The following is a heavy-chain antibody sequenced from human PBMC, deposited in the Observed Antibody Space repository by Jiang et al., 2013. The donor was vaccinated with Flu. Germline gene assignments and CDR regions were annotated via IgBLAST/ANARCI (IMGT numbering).Heavy chain of an antibody. J-gene: IGHJ4*02. CDR3: SRDSSRDYYGSGSYDY. CDR2: INPSGDST. V-gene: IGHV1-46*01. CDR1: GYTFSSYY. D-gene: IGHD3-10*01. Sequence: CKASGYTFSSYYMHWVRQAPGQGLEWMGIINPSGDSTTYAQKFQGRVTMTRDTSTSTVYMELSSLRSDDTAVYYCSRDSSRDYYGSGSYDYWGQGTLVTVSS.